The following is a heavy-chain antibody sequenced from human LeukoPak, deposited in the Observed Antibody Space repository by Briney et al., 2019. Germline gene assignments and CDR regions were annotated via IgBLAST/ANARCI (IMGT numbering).Heavy chain of an antibody. D-gene: IGHD1-26*01. CDR2: IYNGGS. Sequence: PSETLSLTCTVSGGSISGYWWSWIRQPPGKGLEWIGSIYNGGSNYNASLKSRVTISADTAKNQFSLKLISVTAADTAVYYCARGEWDLLFDYWGQGTLVTVSS. V-gene: IGHV4-59*08. CDR3: ARGEWDLLFDY. J-gene: IGHJ4*02. CDR1: GGSISGYW.